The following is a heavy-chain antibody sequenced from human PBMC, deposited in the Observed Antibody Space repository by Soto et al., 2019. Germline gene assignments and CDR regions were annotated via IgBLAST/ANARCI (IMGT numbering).Heavy chain of an antibody. Sequence: GGSLRLSCAASGFTFFTYAMTWVRQAPGKGLEWVSTISASGTQTYYADSVKGRFTISRDNSENTLFLQMNSLRVEDTAVYYCGKGGGSGYFAYHYLDGWAKGTTVTVSS. J-gene: IGHJ6*03. D-gene: IGHD3-3*01. CDR1: GFTFFTYA. CDR3: GKGGGSGYFAYHYLDG. CDR2: ISASGTQT. V-gene: IGHV3-23*01.